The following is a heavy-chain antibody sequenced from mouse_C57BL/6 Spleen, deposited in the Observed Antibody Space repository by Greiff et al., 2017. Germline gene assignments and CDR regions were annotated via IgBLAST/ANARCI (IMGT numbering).Heavy chain of an antibody. CDR2: ISSGGDYI. CDR3: TRASFYSAGYPPFAY. Sequence: EVKLVESGEGLVKPGGSLKLSCAASGFTFSRYAMSWVRQTPEKRLEWVAYISSGGDYIYYADTVKGRFTISRDNARNTLYLQMSSLKSEDTAMYYCTRASFYSAGYPPFAYWGQGTLVTVSA. D-gene: IGHD3-2*02. J-gene: IGHJ3*01. V-gene: IGHV5-9-1*02. CDR1: GFTFSRYA.